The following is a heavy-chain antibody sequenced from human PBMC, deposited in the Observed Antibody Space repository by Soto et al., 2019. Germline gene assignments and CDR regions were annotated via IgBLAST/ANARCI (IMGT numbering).Heavy chain of an antibody. V-gene: IGHV1-69*13. CDR2: IIPIFGTA. CDR3: ARARVGGIVGATPVTQDYYYGMDV. J-gene: IGHJ6*02. D-gene: IGHD1-26*01. Sequence: ASVKVSCKASGGTLSSYAISWVRQAPGQGLEWMGGIIPIFGTANYAQKFQGRVTITADESTSTAYMELSSLRSEDTAVYYCARARVGGIVGATPVTQDYYYGMDVWGQGTTVTVSS. CDR1: GGTLSSYA.